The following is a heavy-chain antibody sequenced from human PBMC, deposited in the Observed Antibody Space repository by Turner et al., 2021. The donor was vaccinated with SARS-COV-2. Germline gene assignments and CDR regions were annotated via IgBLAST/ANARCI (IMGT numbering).Heavy chain of an antibody. V-gene: IGHV4-59*01. CDR1: GGSISSYY. CDR2: IYYSGST. J-gene: IGHJ4*02. D-gene: IGHD6-19*01. CDR3: GRVSSPVAGIDY. Sequence: QVQLQESGPGLVKPSETLSLTCTVPGGSISSYYWSWIRQPPGKGLEWIGYIYYSGSTKYNPSLKSRVTISVDTSKNQFSLKLSSVTAADTAVYYCGRVSSPVAGIDYWGQGTLVTVSS.